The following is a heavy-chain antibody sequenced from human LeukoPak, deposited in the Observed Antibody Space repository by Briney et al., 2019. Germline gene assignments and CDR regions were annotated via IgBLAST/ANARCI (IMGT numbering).Heavy chain of an antibody. D-gene: IGHD5-24*01. Sequence: ASVKVSCKASGYTFTSYYMHWVRQAPGQGLEWMGIINPSGGSTSYAQKFQGRVTMTRDTSTSTVYMELSSPRSEGTAVYYCARLPGDGYDDYWGQGTLVTVSS. CDR1: GYTFTSYY. V-gene: IGHV1-46*01. J-gene: IGHJ4*02. CDR3: ARLPGDGYDDY. CDR2: INPSGGST.